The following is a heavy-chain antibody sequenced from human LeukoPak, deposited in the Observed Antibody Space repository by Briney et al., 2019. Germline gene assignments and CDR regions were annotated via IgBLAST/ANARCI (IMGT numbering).Heavy chain of an antibody. CDR2: INTNSGNP. CDR3: ARDHVKLGSGFHPFDAFDI. J-gene: IGHJ3*02. CDR1: GYTFTSYA. V-gene: IGHV7-4-1*02. D-gene: IGHD3-22*01. Sequence: ASVKVSCKASGYTFTSYAMNWVRQAPGQGLEWMGWINTNSGNPTYAQGFTGRFVFSLDTSVTTSSLQISSLKAEGTAVYYCARDHVKLGSGFHPFDAFDIWGQGTLVTVSS.